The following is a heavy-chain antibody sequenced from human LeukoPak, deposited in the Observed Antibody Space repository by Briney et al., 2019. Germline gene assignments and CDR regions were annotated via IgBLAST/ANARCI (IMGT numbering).Heavy chain of an antibody. CDR1: GFTFSSYS. CDR3: SAQYDNSGFLYY. V-gene: IGHV3-73*01. D-gene: IGHD3-22*01. Sequence: GGSLRLSCAASGFTFSSYSMNWVRQASGKGLEWVGRIRSKANSYATAYAASVKGRFTISRDDSKNTAYLQMNSLKTEDTAVYYCSAQYDNSGFLYYWGQGTLVTVSS. CDR2: IRSKANSYAT. J-gene: IGHJ4*02.